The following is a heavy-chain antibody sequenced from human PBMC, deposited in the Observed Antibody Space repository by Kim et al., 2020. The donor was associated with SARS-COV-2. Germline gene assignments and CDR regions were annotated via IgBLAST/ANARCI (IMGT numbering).Heavy chain of an antibody. Sequence: ASVKVSCKVSGYTLTELSMHWVRQAPGKGLEWMGGFDPEDGETIYAQKFQGRVTMTEDTSTDTAYMELSSLRSEDTAVYYCATNGGWELLDAFDIWGQGTMVTVSS. D-gene: IGHD1-26*01. CDR2: FDPEDGET. J-gene: IGHJ3*02. CDR1: GYTLTELS. V-gene: IGHV1-24*01. CDR3: ATNGGWELLDAFDI.